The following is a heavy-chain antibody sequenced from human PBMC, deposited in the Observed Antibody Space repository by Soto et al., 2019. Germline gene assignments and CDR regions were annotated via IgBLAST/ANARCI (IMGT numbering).Heavy chain of an antibody. Sequence: GASLKISCKGSGYSFTSYWIGWARQMPGKGLEWMGIIYPGDSDTRYSPSFQGQVTISADKSISTAYLQWSSLKASDPAMYYCPRLSYDVGSRYYFCYDMDVLDQGTRVIFS. D-gene: IGHD3-10*02. J-gene: IGHJ6*02. V-gene: IGHV5-51*01. CDR1: GYSFTSYW. CDR2: IYPGDSDT. CDR3: PRLSYDVGSRYYFCYDMDV.